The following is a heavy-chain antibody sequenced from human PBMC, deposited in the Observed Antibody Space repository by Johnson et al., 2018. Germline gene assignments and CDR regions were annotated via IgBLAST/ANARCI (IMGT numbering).Heavy chain of an antibody. V-gene: IGHV1-46*01. D-gene: IGHD3-3*01. CDR2: INPSGGST. CDR3: ARDHYDFWSDYYDDYYYYGMDV. CDR1: GYTFTSYY. J-gene: IGHJ6*02. Sequence: QVQLVESGAEVKKPGASVKVSCKASGYTFTSYYMHWMRQAPGQGLEWMGIINPSGGSTSFAQKFQGRVTLTRDKSTSTVYMELSSRRSEDTTVYYCARDHYDFWSDYYDDYYYYGMDVWGQGTTVTVSS.